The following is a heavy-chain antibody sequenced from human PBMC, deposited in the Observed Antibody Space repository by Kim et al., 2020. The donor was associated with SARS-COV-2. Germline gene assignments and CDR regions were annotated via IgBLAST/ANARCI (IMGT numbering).Heavy chain of an antibody. CDR1: RFTFSGYW. J-gene: IGHJ3*02. CDR3: ARELLRRYGPFDI. CDR2: INQDGSQT. Sequence: GGSLRLSCAASRFTFSGYWMGWVRQAPGQGLEWVANINQDGSQTFYVDSVKGQFTISRDNAENSLYLQMNSLRAEDTAVYYCARELLRRYGPFDIWAQGTMVTVSS. D-gene: IGHD1-1*01. V-gene: IGHV3-7*03.